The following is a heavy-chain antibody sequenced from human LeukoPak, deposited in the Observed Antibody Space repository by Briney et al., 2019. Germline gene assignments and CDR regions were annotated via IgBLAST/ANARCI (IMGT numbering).Heavy chain of an antibody. CDR1: GFTVSSNY. D-gene: IGHD3-10*01. V-gene: IGHV3-53*01. CDR3: AKLKGWYGEGYFDY. CDR2: IYSGGTT. Sequence: GSLSLSCAASGFTVSSNYMSWVRQPPGKGLGWVSVIYSGGTTFYADSVKGRFTISRDNSKNTLYLQMNSLRADDTAVYYCAKLKGWYGEGYFDYWGQGTVVTVSS. J-gene: IGHJ4*02.